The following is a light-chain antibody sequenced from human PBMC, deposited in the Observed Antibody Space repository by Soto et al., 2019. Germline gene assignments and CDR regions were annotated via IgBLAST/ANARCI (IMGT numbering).Light chain of an antibody. CDR2: AAS. V-gene: IGKV1-39*01. Sequence: QMTQSPASLSASVGDRVTLSCRASQGIGNALGWYQQKQEKAHKLLIYAASSLQSGVPSRFSGSGSGTDTTITISSLQAEDGETYDCQQSYCTPRTFGQGTKVDIK. J-gene: IGKJ1*01. CDR1: QGIGNA. CDR3: QQSYCTPRT.